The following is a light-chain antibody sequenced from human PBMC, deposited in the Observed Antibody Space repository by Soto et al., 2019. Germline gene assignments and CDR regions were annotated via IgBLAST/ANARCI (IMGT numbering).Light chain of an antibody. CDR1: QIIRTY. Sequence: DIQMTQSPSSLSASVGDRVTITCRASQIIRTYLNWYQQKPGKAPKLLVHSASTLHSGVSSRFSGSGSGTNFTLTINSLQPEDYATYFCQQGYSTLPYTFGQGTKVDIK. CDR3: QQGYSTLPYT. CDR2: SAS. V-gene: IGKV1-39*01. J-gene: IGKJ2*01.